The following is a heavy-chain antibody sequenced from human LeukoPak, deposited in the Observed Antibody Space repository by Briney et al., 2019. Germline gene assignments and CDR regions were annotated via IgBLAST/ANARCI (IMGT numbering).Heavy chain of an antibody. J-gene: IGHJ4*01. Sequence: SETLSLTCTVYGGSFSGYYWNWIRQPPGKGLEWIGEINPSGSTNYNPSLKSRVTISIDTSKNQFSLKVSSVTAADTAVYYCARRPEIARPDYFDYWGHGTLVTVSS. V-gene: IGHV4-34*01. D-gene: IGHD6-6*01. CDR1: GGSFSGYY. CDR2: INPSGST. CDR3: ARRPEIARPDYFDY.